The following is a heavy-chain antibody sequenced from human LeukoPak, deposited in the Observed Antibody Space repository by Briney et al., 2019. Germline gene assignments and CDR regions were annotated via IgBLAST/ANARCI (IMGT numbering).Heavy chain of an antibody. Sequence: GGSLRLSCAASGFTFSDYYMSWIRQAPGKGLEWVSYISSSGSTIYYADSVKGRFTISRDNAKNSLYLQMNSLRAEDTAVYYCARHYDSSGYIRFARHYYLDYWGQGTLVTVSS. D-gene: IGHD3-22*01. J-gene: IGHJ4*02. CDR3: ARHYDSSGYIRFARHYYLDY. CDR1: GFTFSDYY. CDR2: ISSSGSTI. V-gene: IGHV3-11*01.